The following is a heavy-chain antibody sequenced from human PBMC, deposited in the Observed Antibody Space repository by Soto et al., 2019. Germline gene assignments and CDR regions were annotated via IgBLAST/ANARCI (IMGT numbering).Heavy chain of an antibody. Sequence: GGSLRLSCAASGFTFSSYSMNWVRQAPGKGLEWVSSISSSSSYIYYADSVKGRFTISRDNAKNSLYLQMNSLRAEDTAVYYCARVLLWFGEQRHYYYYGMDVWGQGTTVTVSS. V-gene: IGHV3-21*01. CDR2: ISSSSSYI. J-gene: IGHJ6*02. CDR3: ARVLLWFGEQRHYYYYGMDV. CDR1: GFTFSSYS. D-gene: IGHD3-10*01.